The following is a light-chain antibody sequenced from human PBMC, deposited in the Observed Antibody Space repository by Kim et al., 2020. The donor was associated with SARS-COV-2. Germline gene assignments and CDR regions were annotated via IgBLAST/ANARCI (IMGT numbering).Light chain of an antibody. V-gene: IGKV3-11*01. CDR2: EAS. CDR3: QQRGS. J-gene: IGKJ5*01. Sequence: EIVLWQSPGTLSLSPGDRATLSCRASQGVSNYLAWYQQKPGQAPRNLIYEASTRAAGIPARFSGSGSGTDFTRTISRLEPGDSAVYFCQQRGSFGQGTRLEIK. CDR1: QGVSNY.